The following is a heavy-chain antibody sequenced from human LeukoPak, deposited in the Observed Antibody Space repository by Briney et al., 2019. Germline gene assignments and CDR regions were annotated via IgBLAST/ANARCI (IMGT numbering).Heavy chain of an antibody. J-gene: IGHJ4*02. D-gene: IGHD4-17*01. V-gene: IGHV3-23*01. CDR3: AKVGDYGDYVGYFDY. CDR1: GFTFSSYA. Sequence: GGSLRLSCAASGFTFSSYAMSWVRQAPGKGLEWVSAISGSGGSTYYADSVKGRFTISRDNSKNTLYLQMNSLRAEDTAVYYCAKVGDYGDYVGYFDYWGQGTLVTVSS. CDR2: ISGSGGST.